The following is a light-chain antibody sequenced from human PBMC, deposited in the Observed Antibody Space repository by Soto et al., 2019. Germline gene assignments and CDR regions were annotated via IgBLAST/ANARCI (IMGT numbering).Light chain of an antibody. CDR3: QQYYRPWT. CDR1: QSVLYSSNNKNY. CDR2: WAS. J-gene: IGKJ1*01. Sequence: DIVMTQSPDSLAESLGERATINCKSSQSVLYSSNNKNYLAWYQQKPGQHPKLLIYWASTRESGVPDRFSGSGSGTDFTLTISSLQAEDVAVYYCQQYYRPWTFGQGPKVEIK. V-gene: IGKV4-1*01.